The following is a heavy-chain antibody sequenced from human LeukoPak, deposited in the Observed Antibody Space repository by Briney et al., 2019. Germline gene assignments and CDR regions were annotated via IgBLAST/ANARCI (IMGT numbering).Heavy chain of an antibody. V-gene: IGHV4-38-2*02. CDR1: GYSISSGYY. D-gene: IGHD3-10*01. CDR3: GRESYYGSGNYMDV. Sequence: SETLSLTCTVSGYSISSGYYWGWIRQPPGKGLEWIGSIYQSGSAYYNPSLKSRVTISVDTPKNQFSLKLGSVTAADTAVYYCGRESYYGSGNYMDVRGKGTTVIVSS. J-gene: IGHJ6*03. CDR2: IYQSGSA.